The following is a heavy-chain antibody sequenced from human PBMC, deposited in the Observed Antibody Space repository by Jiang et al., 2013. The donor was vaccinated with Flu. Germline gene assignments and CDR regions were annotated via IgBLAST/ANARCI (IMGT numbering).Heavy chain of an antibody. CDR2: ISYDGSNK. CDR3: ASLVCSGGSCQNY. CDR1: GFTFSSYA. D-gene: IGHD2-15*01. V-gene: IGHV3-30*01. J-gene: IGHJ4*02. Sequence: QLLESGGGVVQPGRSLRLSCAASGFTFSSYAMHWVRQAPGKGLEWVAVISYDGSNKYYADSVKGRFTISRDNSKNTLYLQMNSLRAEDTAVYYCASLVCSGGSCQNYWGQGTLVTVSS.